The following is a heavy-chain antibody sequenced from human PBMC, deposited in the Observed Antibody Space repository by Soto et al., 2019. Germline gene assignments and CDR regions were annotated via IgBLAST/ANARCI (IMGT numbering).Heavy chain of an antibody. CDR3: ANLWFGELMRPTIQGYYYYYMDV. Sequence: GESLKISCAASGFTFSSYGMHWVRQAPGKGLEWVAVISYDGSNKYYADSVKGRFTISRDNSKNTLYLQMNSLRAEDTAVYYCANLWFGELMRPTIQGYYYYYMDVWGKGTTVTVSS. J-gene: IGHJ6*03. CDR2: ISYDGSNK. V-gene: IGHV3-30*18. D-gene: IGHD3-10*01. CDR1: GFTFSSYG.